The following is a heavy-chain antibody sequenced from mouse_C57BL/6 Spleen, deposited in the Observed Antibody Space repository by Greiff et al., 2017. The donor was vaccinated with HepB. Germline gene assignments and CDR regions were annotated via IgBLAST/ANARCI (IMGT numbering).Heavy chain of an antibody. J-gene: IGHJ3*01. D-gene: IGHD2-5*01. CDR1: GFTFSDYG. CDR2: ISSGSSTI. CDR3: ARKAYSNAGFAY. V-gene: IGHV5-17*01. Sequence: EVMLVESGGGLVKPGGSLKLSCAASGFTFSDYGMHWVRQAPEKGLEWVAYISSGSSTIYYADTVKGRFTISRDNAKNTLFLQMTSLRSEDTAMYYCARKAYSNAGFAYWGQGTLVTVSA.